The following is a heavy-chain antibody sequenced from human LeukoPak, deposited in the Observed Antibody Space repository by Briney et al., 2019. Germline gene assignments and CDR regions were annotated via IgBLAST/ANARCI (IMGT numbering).Heavy chain of an antibody. Sequence: SETLSLTCTVSGVSISSSSYYWGWIRQPPGKGLEWIGSIYYSGSTYYNPSLKSRVTISIDTSKNQFSLKLSSVTAADTAVYYCARRKYCSNTNCRVYNWFDPWGQGTLVTVSS. D-gene: IGHD2-2*01. CDR2: IYYSGST. CDR1: GVSISSSSYY. J-gene: IGHJ5*02. V-gene: IGHV4-39*01. CDR3: ARRKYCSNTNCRVYNWFDP.